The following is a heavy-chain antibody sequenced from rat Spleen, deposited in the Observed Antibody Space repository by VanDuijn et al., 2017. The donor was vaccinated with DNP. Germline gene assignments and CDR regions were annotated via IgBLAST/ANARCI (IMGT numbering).Heavy chain of an antibody. Sequence: EVQLVESGGGLVQPGRSLTLSCEVSGFTFNNYGMAWVRQAPKKGLEWVASVNTGGGITYYRDSVKGRFIVSRDNAKNTLDLQMDSLRSEDTATYYCVRRGGKGLFSKWGQGTLVTVSS. D-gene: IGHD3-1*01. J-gene: IGHJ3*01. CDR3: VRRGGKGLFSK. CDR1: GFTFNNYG. CDR2: VNTGGGIT. V-gene: IGHV5S13*01.